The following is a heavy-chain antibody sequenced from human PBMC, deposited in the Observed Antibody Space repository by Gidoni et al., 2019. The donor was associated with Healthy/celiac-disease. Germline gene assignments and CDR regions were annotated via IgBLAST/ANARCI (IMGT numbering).Heavy chain of an antibody. CDR1: GFTFSSYW. CDR3: ARHYGDYPLPRDWYFDL. CDR2: IKQDGSEK. J-gene: IGHJ2*01. D-gene: IGHD4-17*01. Sequence: EVQLVESGGGLVQPGGSLRLSCAASGFTFSSYWMSWVRQAPGKGLEWVANIKQDGSEKYYVDSVKGRFTISRDNAKNSLYLQMNSLRAEDTAVYYCARHYGDYPLPRDWYFDLWGRGTLVTVSS. V-gene: IGHV3-7*01.